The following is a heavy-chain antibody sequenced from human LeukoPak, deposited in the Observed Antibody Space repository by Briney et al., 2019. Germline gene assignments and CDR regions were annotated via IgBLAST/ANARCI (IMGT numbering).Heavy chain of an antibody. CDR2: FDLEDGET. CDR3: ASQEAGAFAFDY. J-gene: IGHJ4*03. CDR1: GSTLTELS. V-gene: IGHV1-24*01. Sequence: ASVKVSCQVSGSTLTELSIHWVRQAPGKGLEWMGSFDLEDGETMYEQKFEGRVTMTEDTSTDTAYMELNSLTSEDTAVYYCASQEAGAFAFDYWGQGTTVIVSS.